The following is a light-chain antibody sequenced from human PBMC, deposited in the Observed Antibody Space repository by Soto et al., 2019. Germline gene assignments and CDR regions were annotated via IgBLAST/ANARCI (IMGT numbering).Light chain of an antibody. CDR1: SSDVGVYKY. CDR3: CSYVGATTYV. Sequence: QSALTQPASVSGSPGQSITISCTGTSSDVGVYKYVSWYQHHPGKAPKLMISEVSNRPSGVSNRFSGSKSGNTASLTISGLQAEDEADYYCCSYVGATTYVFGSGTKLTVL. J-gene: IGLJ1*01. CDR2: EVS. V-gene: IGLV2-14*01.